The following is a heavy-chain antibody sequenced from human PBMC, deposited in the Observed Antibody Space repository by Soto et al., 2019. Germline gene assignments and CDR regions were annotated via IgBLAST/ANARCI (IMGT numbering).Heavy chain of an antibody. CDR1: GYDFTAYD. CDR2: MNPINGAT. CDR3: GRGPSPRAPAGGTPYYFAMDV. D-gene: IGHD6-13*01. V-gene: IGHV1-8*02. Sequence: ASVKVSCKASGYDFTAYDINWVRQASGQGLEWMGWMNPINGATGSARRFQGRVSMTRNTATGTAYLELTSLRSDDSTVYYCGRGPSPRAPAGGTPYYFAMDVWGQGTTVTVSS. J-gene: IGHJ6*02.